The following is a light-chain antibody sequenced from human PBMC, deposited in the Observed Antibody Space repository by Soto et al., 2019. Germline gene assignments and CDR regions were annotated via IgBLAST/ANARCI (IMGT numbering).Light chain of an antibody. Sequence: AIPMTQSPASLSASVGDRVAITCRASQDIGNELGWYQQKPGKAPKLLIYGASNLQSGTPSGFSGSGSGTDFTLTISSLQPDDSATYYCLQDHSFPYTFGQGTKLQIK. CDR3: LQDHSFPYT. J-gene: IGKJ2*01. V-gene: IGKV1-6*01. CDR1: QDIGNE. CDR2: GAS.